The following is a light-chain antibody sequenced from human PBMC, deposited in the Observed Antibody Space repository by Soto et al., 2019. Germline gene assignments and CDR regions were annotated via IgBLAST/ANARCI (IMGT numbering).Light chain of an antibody. V-gene: IGKV3-20*01. CDR2: DAS. CDR1: QSVSSSS. Sequence: EIVLTQSPGTLSLSPGERATLSCRASQSVSSSSLAWYQQKRGQAPRLLIHDASSRATGIPDRFSGSGSGTEFTLTISSLQSEDFAVYYCQQYNNWPQTFGQGTKVDIK. J-gene: IGKJ1*01. CDR3: QQYNNWPQT.